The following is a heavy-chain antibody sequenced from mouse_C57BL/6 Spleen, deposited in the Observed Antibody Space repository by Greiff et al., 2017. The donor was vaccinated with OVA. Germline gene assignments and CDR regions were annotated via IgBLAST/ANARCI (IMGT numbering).Heavy chain of an antibody. CDR1: GYTFTSYW. CDR2: IDPSDSYT. J-gene: IGHJ2*01. V-gene: IGHV1-50*01. Sequence: QVQLQQPGAELVKPGASVKLSCKASGYTFTSYWMQWVKQRPGQGLEWIGEIDPSDSYTNYNQKFKGKATLTVDPSSSTAYMQLSSLTSEGSAVYYCARGLPFDYWGKGTTLTVDS. D-gene: IGHD2-2*01. CDR3: ARGLPFDY.